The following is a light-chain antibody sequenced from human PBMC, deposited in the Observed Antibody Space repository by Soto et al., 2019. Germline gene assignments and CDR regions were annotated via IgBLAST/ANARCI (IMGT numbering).Light chain of an antibody. CDR3: LSYGKV. V-gene: IGLV2-23*01. CDR2: DGR. CDR1: NSGVVNYEY. J-gene: IGLJ1*01. Sequence: SVLSQPASVSGSPGQSITISCTGINSGVVNYEYVSWYQQFPDKAPILIMYDGRERPSGVSDRFSGSKSDNAASRTISALQTEDEAEYFCLSYGKVVGTGTKV.